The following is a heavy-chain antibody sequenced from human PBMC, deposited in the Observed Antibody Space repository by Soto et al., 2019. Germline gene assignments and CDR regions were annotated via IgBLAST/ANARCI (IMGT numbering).Heavy chain of an antibody. D-gene: IGHD3-10*01. CDR1: GYTFSDYG. CDR3: ARVFTMLRERGMDV. CDR2: INAHNRHT. J-gene: IGHJ6*02. V-gene: IGHV1-18*03. Sequence: QVQLMQPGGEVKKPGASVKITCKASGYTFSDYGINWVRQAPGQGLEWMGWINAHNRHTNYAQNHQGRVTMTIDSSTTAAYMELRSLTSDGMAVYYCARVFTMLRERGMDVWGQGTTVTVSS.